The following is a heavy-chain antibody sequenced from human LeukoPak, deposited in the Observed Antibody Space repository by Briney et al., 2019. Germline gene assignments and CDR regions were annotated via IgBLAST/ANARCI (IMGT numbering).Heavy chain of an antibody. V-gene: IGHV4-30-4*08. J-gene: IGHJ3*01. CDR1: GGSISSGDYY. CDR2: IYYSGNT. Sequence: SETLSLTCTVSGGSISSGDYYWSWIRQPPGKGLEWIGYIYYSGNTYYNPSLKSRVTISIDTSKSQFSLKLSSVTAADTAVYYCARRHKIVVVPPAAGDAFDLWGQGTMVTVSS. D-gene: IGHD2-2*01. CDR3: ARRHKIVVVPPAAGDAFDL.